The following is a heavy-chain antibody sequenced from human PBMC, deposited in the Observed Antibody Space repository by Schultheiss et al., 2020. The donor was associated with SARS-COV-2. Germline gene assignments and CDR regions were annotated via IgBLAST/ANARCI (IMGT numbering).Heavy chain of an antibody. CDR1: GYSISSGYY. CDR2: IYHSGST. Sequence: SETLSLTCAVSGYSISSGYYWGWIRQPPGKGLEWIGSIYHSGSTYYNPSLKSRVTISVDTSKNQFSLKLSSVTAADTAVYYCARGYSSSWANNWFDPWGQGTLVTVSS. V-gene: IGHV4-38-2*01. D-gene: IGHD6-13*01. J-gene: IGHJ5*02. CDR3: ARGYSSSWANNWFDP.